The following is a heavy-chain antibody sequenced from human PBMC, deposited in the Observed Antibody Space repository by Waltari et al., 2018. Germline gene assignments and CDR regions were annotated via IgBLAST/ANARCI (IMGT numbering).Heavy chain of an antibody. CDR2: IIPILGIA. V-gene: IGHV1-69*04. J-gene: IGHJ6*03. CDR1: GGTFSSYA. CDR3: ARDLQQPPAGYYYYYYMDV. D-gene: IGHD6-13*01. Sequence: QVQLVQSGAEVKKPGSSVKVSCKASGGTFSSYAISWVRQAPGQGLEWMGGIIPILGIANYAQKFQGRVTITADESTSTAYMELSSLRSEDTAVYYCARDLQQPPAGYYYYYYMDVWGKGTTVTVSS.